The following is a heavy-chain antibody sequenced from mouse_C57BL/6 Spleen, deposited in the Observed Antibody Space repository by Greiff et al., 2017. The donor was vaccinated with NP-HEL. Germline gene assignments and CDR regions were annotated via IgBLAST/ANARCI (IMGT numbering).Heavy chain of an antibody. J-gene: IGHJ2*01. CDR2: IYPGSGNT. D-gene: IGHD1-1*01. V-gene: IGHV1-66*01. CDR3: AREAGTTGEDYVDY. Sequence: QVQLQQSGPELVKPGASVKISCKASGYSFTSYYIHWVKQRPGQGLEWIGWIYPGSGNTKYNEKFKGKATLTADTSSSTAYMQLSSLTSEESAVYYCAREAGTTGEDYVDYWGEGTTLTVSS. CDR1: GYSFTSYY.